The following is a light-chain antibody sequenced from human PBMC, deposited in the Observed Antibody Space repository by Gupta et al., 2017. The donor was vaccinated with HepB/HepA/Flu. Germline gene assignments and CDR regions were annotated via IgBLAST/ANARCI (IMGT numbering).Light chain of an antibody. CDR1: QSVSSN. J-gene: IGKJ1*01. CDR3: QQDNNWPPWT. CDR2: GAS. V-gene: IGKV3-15*01. Sequence: EIVMTQSPATLSVSPGERATLSCRASQSVSSNLAWYQQKPGQAPRLLIYGASTRATGIPARFSGSGYGKEFTLTISSRQSEDFAGYYCQQDNNWPPWTFGQGTKVEIK.